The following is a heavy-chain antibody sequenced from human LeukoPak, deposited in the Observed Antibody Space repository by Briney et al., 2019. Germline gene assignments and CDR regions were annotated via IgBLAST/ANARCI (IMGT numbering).Heavy chain of an antibody. Sequence: PGRSLRLSCAASGFTFSSYAMHWVRQAPGKGLEWVAVISYDGSNKYYADSVKGRFTISRDNSKNALYLQMNSLRAEDTAVYYCARGGRAFDIWGQGTMVTVSS. J-gene: IGHJ3*02. D-gene: IGHD3-16*01. CDR3: ARGGRAFDI. V-gene: IGHV3-30-3*01. CDR2: ISYDGSNK. CDR1: GFTFSSYA.